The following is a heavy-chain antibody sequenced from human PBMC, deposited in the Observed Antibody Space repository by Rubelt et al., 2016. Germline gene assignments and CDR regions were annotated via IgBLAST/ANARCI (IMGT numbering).Heavy chain of an antibody. J-gene: IGHJ4*02. CDR2: MSCGGETI. Sequence: MSCGGETIYHADSVRGRFSVSRDNGKYSLFLQMNSLTADDTAVYYCARERADFYGAGCHFDLWGQGALGTVSS. D-gene: IGHD3-10*01. CDR3: ARERADFYGAGCHFDL. V-gene: IGHV3-11*01.